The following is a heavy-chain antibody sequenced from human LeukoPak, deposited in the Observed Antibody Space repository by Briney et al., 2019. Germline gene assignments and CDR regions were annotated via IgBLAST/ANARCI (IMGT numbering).Heavy chain of an antibody. CDR3: AKANSGSYLDYFDS. Sequence: GGSLRLSCAASGFTFSSCAMSWVRQAPGRGLEWVSTISHTGGSTHYADSVKGRFTISRDNSKNTVYLRVNTVRADDTAVYYCAKANSGSYLDYFDSWGQGTLVTVSS. V-gene: IGHV3-23*01. J-gene: IGHJ4*02. D-gene: IGHD1-26*01. CDR2: ISHTGGST. CDR1: GFTFSSCA.